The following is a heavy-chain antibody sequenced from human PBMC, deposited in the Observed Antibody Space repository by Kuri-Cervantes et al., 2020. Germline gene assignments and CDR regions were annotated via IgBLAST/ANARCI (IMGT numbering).Heavy chain of an antibody. CDR1: GFTFSNYA. CDR3: ARGLVGSSWYDYFDY. CDR2: IRGTGTST. Sequence: GESLKISCAASGFTFSNYAMAWVRQAPGKGLEWVSTIRGTGTSTYYADSVKGRFTISRDNSKNTLYLQMNSLRAEDTAVYYCARGLVGSSWYDYFDYWGQGTLVTVSS. D-gene: IGHD6-13*01. V-gene: IGHV3-23*01. J-gene: IGHJ4*02.